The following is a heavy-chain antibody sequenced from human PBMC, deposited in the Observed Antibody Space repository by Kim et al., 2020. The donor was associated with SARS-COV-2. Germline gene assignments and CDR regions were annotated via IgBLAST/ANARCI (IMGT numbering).Heavy chain of an antibody. V-gene: IGHV3-11*01. D-gene: IGHD3-9*01. CDR2: ISSSGSTI. CDR3: ARSGRRGYFDWLLSDFDY. CDR1: GFTFSDYY. J-gene: IGHJ4*02. Sequence: GGSLRLSCAASGFTFSDYYMSWIRQAPGKGLEWVSYISSSGSTIYYADSVKGRFTISRDNAKNSLYLQMNSLRAEDTAVYYCARSGRRGYFDWLLSDFDYWGQGTLVPVSS.